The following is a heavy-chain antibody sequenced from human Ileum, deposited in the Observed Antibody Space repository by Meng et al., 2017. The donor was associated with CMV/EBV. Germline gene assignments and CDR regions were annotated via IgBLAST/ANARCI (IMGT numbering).Heavy chain of an antibody. V-gene: IGHV4-59*12. Sequence: GSLRLSCTVSGGSISSYYWSWIRQPPGKGLEWIGYIYYSGSTNYNPSLKSRVTISVDTSKNQFSLKLSSVTAADTAVYYCAREGRDGGYCSSTSCRGWFDPWGQGTLVTVSS. D-gene: IGHD2-2*01. CDR1: GGSISSYY. J-gene: IGHJ5*02. CDR2: IYYSGST. CDR3: AREGRDGGYCSSTSCRGWFDP.